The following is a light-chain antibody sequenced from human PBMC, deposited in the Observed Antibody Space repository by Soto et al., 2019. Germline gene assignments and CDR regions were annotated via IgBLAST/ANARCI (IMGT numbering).Light chain of an antibody. CDR1: QTVNSR. V-gene: IGKV3-11*01. J-gene: IGKJ1*01. Sequence: IALSRERANMSVAAGERNTISCRASQTVNSRLAWYQHKPGQAPRLLIYHTSNRATGIPARFSGSGSGTDFTLTICCLEPEDVTRYCCPQRQCLPRPFAQGTMRDI. CDR2: HTS. CDR3: PQRQCLPRP.